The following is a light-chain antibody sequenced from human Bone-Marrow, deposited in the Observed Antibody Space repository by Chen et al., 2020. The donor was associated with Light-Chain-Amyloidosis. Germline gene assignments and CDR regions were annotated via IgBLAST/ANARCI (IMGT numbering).Light chain of an antibody. J-gene: IGLJ3*02. Sequence: SYLLTQPPPVSVAPGQTATFACGGNNIGSTTVHWYQQTPGQAPLLVVYDDSDRPSGIPERLSGSNSGNTATLTISRVEAGDEADYYCQVWDRSSDRPVFGGGTKLTVL. CDR2: DDS. CDR3: QVWDRSSDRPV. CDR1: NIGSTT. V-gene: IGLV3-21*02.